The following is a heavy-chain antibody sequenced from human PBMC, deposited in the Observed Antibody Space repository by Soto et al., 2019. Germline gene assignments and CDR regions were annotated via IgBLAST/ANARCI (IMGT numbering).Heavy chain of an antibody. CDR3: ARDLEGVGESLVFYYYGMDV. CDR1: GFTFSSYG. V-gene: IGHV3-33*01. CDR2: IWYDGSNK. D-gene: IGHD3-10*01. J-gene: IGHJ6*02. Sequence: TGGSLRLSCAASGFTFSSYGMHWVRQAPGKGLEWVAVIWYDGSNKYYADSVKGRFTISRDNSKNTLYLQMNSLRAEDTAVYYCARDLEGVGESLVFYYYGMDVWGQGTTVTVSS.